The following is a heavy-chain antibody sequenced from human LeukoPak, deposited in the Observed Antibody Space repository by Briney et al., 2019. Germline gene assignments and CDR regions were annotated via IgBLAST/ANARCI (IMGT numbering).Heavy chain of an antibody. CDR3: ANYCSGGSGRPCYSGYY. D-gene: IGHD2-15*01. CDR2: ISPSGGRT. J-gene: IGHJ4*02. CDR1: GFSFSSYA. Sequence: GGSLRLACAASGFSFSSYAMSWVRQAPGKGLDWVSTISPSGGRTYYADSVKGRFSISRDFSKNTLYLQMNSLRTEDTAVYYCANYCSGGSGRPCYSGYYWGQGTLVTVSS. V-gene: IGHV3-23*01.